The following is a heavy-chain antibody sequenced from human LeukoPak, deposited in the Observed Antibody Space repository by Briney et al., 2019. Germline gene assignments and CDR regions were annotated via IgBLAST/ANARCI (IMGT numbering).Heavy chain of an antibody. D-gene: IGHD3-22*01. CDR2: IYYSRST. J-gene: IGHJ5*02. V-gene: IGHV4-39*07. Sequence: SETLSLTCTVSGGTISSSSYYWGWIRQPPGKGLEWIGSIYYSRSTYYNPSLKSRVTISVDTSKNQFSLKLSSVTAADTAVYYCARGGRYYYDSSGYYLTSARWFDPWGQGTLVTVSS. CDR3: ARGGRYYYDSSGYYLTSARWFDP. CDR1: GGTISSSSYY.